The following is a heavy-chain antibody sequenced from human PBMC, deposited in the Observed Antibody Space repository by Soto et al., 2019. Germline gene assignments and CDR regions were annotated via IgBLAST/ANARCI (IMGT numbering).Heavy chain of an antibody. J-gene: IGHJ3*02. CDR3: ARLVAAAGRAFDI. CDR1: GFTFSTFS. V-gene: IGHV3-48*02. Sequence: EVQLVESGGGLVQFGGSLRLSCAASGFTFSTFSMNWVRQAPGKGLELVSYISSSSSTIYYADSVEGRCTISRDNAKKSVYLQMNSLRDEDTAVYYCARLVAAAGRAFDIWGQGTMVTVSS. D-gene: IGHD6-13*01. CDR2: ISSSSSTI.